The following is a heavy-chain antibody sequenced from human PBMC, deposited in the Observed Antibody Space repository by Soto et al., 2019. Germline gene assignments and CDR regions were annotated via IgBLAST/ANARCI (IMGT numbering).Heavy chain of an antibody. CDR1: GGSISSGGYS. CDR3: ARAGGLGAVAVDY. V-gene: IGHV4-30-2*01. CDR2: IYHSGST. Sequence: QLQLQESGSGLVKPSQTLSLTCAVSGGSISSGGYSWSWIRQPPGKGLEWIGYIYHSGSTYYNPSLKSGATISVDRSKNQFSVKLSSVTAAATAVYYCARAGGLGAVAVDYWGQGTLVTVSS. D-gene: IGHD6-19*01. J-gene: IGHJ4*02.